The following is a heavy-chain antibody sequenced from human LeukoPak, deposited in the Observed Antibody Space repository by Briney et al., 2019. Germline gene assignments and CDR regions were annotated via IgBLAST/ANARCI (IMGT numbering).Heavy chain of an antibody. D-gene: IGHD1-7*01. CDR2: IYYSGST. V-gene: IGHV4-59*08. J-gene: IGHJ6*02. Sequence: SETLSLTCTVSGGSISSYYWSWIRQPPGKGLEWIGYIYYSGSTNYNPSLKSRVTISVDTSKNQFSLKLSSVTAADTAVYYCARLSELRNNYYYYGMDVWGQGTTVTVSS. CDR1: GGSISSYY. CDR3: ARLSELRNNYYYYGMDV.